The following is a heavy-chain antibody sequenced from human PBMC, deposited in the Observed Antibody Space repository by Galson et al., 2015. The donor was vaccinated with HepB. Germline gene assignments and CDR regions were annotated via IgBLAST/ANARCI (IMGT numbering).Heavy chain of an antibody. Sequence: SLRLSCAASGFTFSSYAMHWVRQAPGKGLEWVAVISYDGSNKYYADSVKGRFTISRDNSKNTLYLQMNSLRAEDTAVYYCARGFTGYDILTGLDYWGQGTLVTVSS. D-gene: IGHD3-9*01. CDR3: ARGFTGYDILTGLDY. CDR1: GFTFSSYA. J-gene: IGHJ4*02. CDR2: ISYDGSNK. V-gene: IGHV3-30-3*01.